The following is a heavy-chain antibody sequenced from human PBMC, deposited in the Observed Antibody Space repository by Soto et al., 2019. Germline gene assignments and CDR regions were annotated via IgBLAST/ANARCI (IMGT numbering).Heavy chain of an antibody. CDR1: GGSVNTAPYH. Sequence: SETLSLTCTVSGGSVNTAPYHWSWIRQSPRNGLEWIGNIYYTGSTNYNPSFESRVAISLDTSNNQFSLRLTSLTAADTAVYFCARDHHSYYDTSGYYPYFDFWGQGALVTVSS. CDR3: ARDHHSYYDTSGYYPYFDF. CDR2: IYYTGST. V-gene: IGHV4-61*01. D-gene: IGHD3-22*01. J-gene: IGHJ4*02.